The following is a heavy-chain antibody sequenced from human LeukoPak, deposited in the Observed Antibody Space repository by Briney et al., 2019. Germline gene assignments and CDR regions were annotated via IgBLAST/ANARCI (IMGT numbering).Heavy chain of an antibody. J-gene: IGHJ4*02. CDR1: GYTFTSYD. CDR2: MNPNSGNT. CDR3: ARGQRADFLGPEKY. V-gene: IGHV1-8*01. Sequence: ASVKVSCKASGYTFTSYDINWVRQATGQGLEWMGWMNPNSGNTGFAQKFQGRVTMTRNTSISTAYMELSSLRSEDTAVYYCARGQRADFLGPEKYWGQGTLVTVSS. D-gene: IGHD3-3*01.